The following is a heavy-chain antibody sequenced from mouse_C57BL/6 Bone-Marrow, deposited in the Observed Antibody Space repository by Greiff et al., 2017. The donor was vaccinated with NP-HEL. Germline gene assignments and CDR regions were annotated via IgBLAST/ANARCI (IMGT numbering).Heavy chain of an antibody. J-gene: IGHJ1*03. D-gene: IGHD3-1*01. CDR3: TKHGGARFRRVYWYFDV. CDR1: GYTFTEYT. Sequence: VQLLQSGAELVKPGASVKLSCKASGYTFTEYTIHWVKQRSGQGLEWIGWFYPGSGSINYNEKFKDRATLTADKSSTTVSMEPSRLTSDDSAVFFCTKHGGARFRRVYWYFDVWGTGATVTVSS. V-gene: IGHV1-62-2*01. CDR2: FYPGSGSI.